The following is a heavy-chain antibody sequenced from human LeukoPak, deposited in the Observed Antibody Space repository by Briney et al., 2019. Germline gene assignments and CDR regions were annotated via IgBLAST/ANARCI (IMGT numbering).Heavy chain of an antibody. V-gene: IGHV3-11*04. D-gene: IGHD3-10*01. Sequence: GGSLRLSCAASGVTVSSNYMSWVRQAPGKGLEWVSYISSSGSTIYNADSVKGRFTISRDNAKSSLYLQMNSLRAEDTAVYYCARVWGSGTYTDYWGQGTLVAVSS. J-gene: IGHJ4*02. CDR2: ISSSGSTI. CDR3: ARVWGSGTYTDY. CDR1: GVTVSSNY.